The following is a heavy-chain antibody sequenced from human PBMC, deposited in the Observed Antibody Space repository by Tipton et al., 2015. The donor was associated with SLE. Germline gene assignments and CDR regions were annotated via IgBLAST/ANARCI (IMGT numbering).Heavy chain of an antibody. D-gene: IGHD3-9*01. V-gene: IGHV3-43*02. J-gene: IGHJ4*02. Sequence: SLRLSCAASGFTFDDYAMHWVRQAPGKGLEWVSLISWDGGSTYYADSVKGRFTISRDNSKNSLYLQMNSLRAEDTALYYCAKDPHYDISPYYFDYWGQGTLVTVSS. CDR3: AKDPHYDISPYYFDY. CDR2: ISWDGGST. CDR1: GFTFDDYA.